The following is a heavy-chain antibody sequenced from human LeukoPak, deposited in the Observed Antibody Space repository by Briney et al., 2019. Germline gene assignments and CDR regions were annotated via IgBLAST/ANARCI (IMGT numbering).Heavy chain of an antibody. D-gene: IGHD3-9*01. J-gene: IGHJ4*02. CDR2: INHSGST. V-gene: IGHV4-34*01. CDR1: GGSFSGYY. CDR3: ARGRGYFDWLLQFDY. Sequence: PSETLSLTCAVYGGSFSGYYWSWIRQPPGKGLEWIGEINHSGSTNYNPSLKGRVTISVDTSKNQFSLKLSSVTAADTAVYYCARGRGYFDWLLQFDYWGQGTLVTVSS.